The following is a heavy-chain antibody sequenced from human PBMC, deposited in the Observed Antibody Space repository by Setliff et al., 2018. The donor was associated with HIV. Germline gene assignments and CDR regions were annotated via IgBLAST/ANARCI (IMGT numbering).Heavy chain of an antibody. CDR3: ARLGSGWSDSYYYAMDI. J-gene: IGHJ6*02. CDR1: GYTFTGYG. CDR2: ISPNYGHT. V-gene: IGHV1-18*01. D-gene: IGHD6-19*01. Sequence: ASVKVSCKASGYTFTGYGISWVRQAPGQGLEWMGWISPNYGHTNYAQKFLDRVTMTIDTATSRAYMELRSLRSDDTAVYFCARLGSGWSDSYYYAMDIWGQGTTVTVSS.